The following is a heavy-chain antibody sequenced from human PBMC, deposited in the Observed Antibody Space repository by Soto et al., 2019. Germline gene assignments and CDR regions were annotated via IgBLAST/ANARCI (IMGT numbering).Heavy chain of an antibody. V-gene: IGHV1-69*06. D-gene: IGHD3-10*01. Sequence: SLKVSCTASGYTFTTYYMHWVRQAPGQGLELMGGIIPIFGTANYAQKFQGRVTITADKSTSTAYMELSSLRSEDTAVYYCARGVQGSSGSYYRPSDYYYYGMDFWGQGTTVTVSS. CDR3: ARGVQGSSGSYYRPSDYYYYGMDF. CDR2: IIPIFGTA. CDR1: GYTFTTYY. J-gene: IGHJ6*02.